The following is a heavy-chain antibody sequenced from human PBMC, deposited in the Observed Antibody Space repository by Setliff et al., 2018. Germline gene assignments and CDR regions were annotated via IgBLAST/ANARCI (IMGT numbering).Heavy chain of an antibody. J-gene: IGHJ4*02. CDR1: GGSITSGSFF. CDR2: ALDDGRAA. V-gene: IGHV4-39*07. CDR3: ARGGTYRYFDY. Sequence: SETLSLTCTVSGGSITSGSFFWGWIRQSPGRGLEWIGSALDDGRAAKYDPSLKSRVTMSVDTSKTQFSLKLNSMTTADTAVYYCARGGTYRYFDYWGQGTLVTVSS.